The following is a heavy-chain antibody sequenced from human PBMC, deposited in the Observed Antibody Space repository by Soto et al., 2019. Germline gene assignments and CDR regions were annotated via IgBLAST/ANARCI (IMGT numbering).Heavy chain of an antibody. CDR2: TYYRSKWYN. V-gene: IGHV6-1*01. D-gene: IGHD6-13*01. Sequence: SQTLSLTCAISGDSVSSNSAAWNWIRQSPSRGLEWLGRTYYRSKWYNDYAVSVKSRITINPDTSKNQFSLQLNSVTPEDTAVYYCARVLWXSSSWYRKGYYYYGMDVWGQGTTVTVSS. J-gene: IGHJ6*02. CDR1: GDSVSSNSAA. CDR3: ARVLWXSSSWYRKGYYYYGMDV.